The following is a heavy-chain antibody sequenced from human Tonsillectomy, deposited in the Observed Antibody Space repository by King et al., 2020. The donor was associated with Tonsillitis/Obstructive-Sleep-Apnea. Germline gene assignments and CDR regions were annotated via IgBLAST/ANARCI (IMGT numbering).Heavy chain of an antibody. CDR1: GYTFTNYG. CDR3: ARDSMSHYFDSSGYYTFNY. Sequence: VQLVESGAEVKKPGASVKVSCKASGYTFTNYGISWVRQAPGQGLEWMAWISAHNGHTNYAQKLQGRVTMTTDTSTSTAYMELRSLRSDDTAVYYCARDSMSHYFDSSGYYTFNYWGQGNLVTVSS. V-gene: IGHV1-18*01. J-gene: IGHJ4*02. D-gene: IGHD3-22*01. CDR2: ISAHNGHT.